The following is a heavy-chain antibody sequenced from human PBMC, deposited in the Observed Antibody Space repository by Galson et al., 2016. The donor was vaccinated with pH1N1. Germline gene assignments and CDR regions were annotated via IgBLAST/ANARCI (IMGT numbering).Heavy chain of an antibody. CDR3: ASAGYRSGWYGIGAFDV. J-gene: IGHJ3*01. CDR2: LYNSGGT. V-gene: IGHV4-59*01. D-gene: IGHD6-13*01. Sequence: SETLSLTCTVSGGSISSYYWSWIRQPPGKGLEWIGYLYNSGGTNYNPSLMSRVTISEDTSRKQFSLKLRSVTAADTAGYYCASAGYRSGWYGIGAFDVWGQGTKVTFSS. CDR1: GGSISSYY.